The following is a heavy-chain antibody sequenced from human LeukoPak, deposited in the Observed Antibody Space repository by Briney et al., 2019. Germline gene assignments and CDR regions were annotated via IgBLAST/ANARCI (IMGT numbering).Heavy chain of an antibody. V-gene: IGHV3-48*01. CDR1: GFTFSSYN. CDR3: AREKESFYDFWSGYYIDY. D-gene: IGHD3-3*01. CDR2: ITSSSTTV. Sequence: GVLRLSCAASGFTFSSYNMNWVRQAPGKGLEWVAYITSSSTTVYYADSVKGRFTISRDNSKNTLYLQMNSLRAEDTAVYYCAREKESFYDFWSGYYIDYWGQGTLVTVSS. J-gene: IGHJ4*02.